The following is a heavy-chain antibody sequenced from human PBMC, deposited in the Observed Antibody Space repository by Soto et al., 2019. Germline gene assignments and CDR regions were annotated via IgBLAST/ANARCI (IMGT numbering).Heavy chain of an antibody. CDR1: GGTFGSDA. V-gene: IGHV1-69*06. CDR2: IIPIFGTT. Sequence: SVKVSCKASGGTFGSDAITWVRQAPGQGLEWVGRIIPIFGTTNYAQNLQGRVTISADKSTLTSYMELHSLTSDDTALYYCARDRTPSGYYTNWLDRWRQGSQVTVSS. CDR3: ARDRTPSGYYTNWLDR. J-gene: IGHJ5*02. D-gene: IGHD3-22*01.